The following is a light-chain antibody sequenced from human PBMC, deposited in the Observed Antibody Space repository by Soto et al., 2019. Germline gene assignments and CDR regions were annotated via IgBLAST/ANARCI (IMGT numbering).Light chain of an antibody. CDR2: GAS. V-gene: IGKV1-39*01. CDR1: QDIYTF. J-gene: IGKJ5*01. Sequence: DIQMTQSPSSLSASVGDRVTIACRASQDIYTFVNWYQQKPGKAPKLLIFGASSLQSGVPSRFSGSGSGTVFTLTISSLQPEDFATYYCEQSYITPPITFGQGTRLEI. CDR3: EQSYITPPIT.